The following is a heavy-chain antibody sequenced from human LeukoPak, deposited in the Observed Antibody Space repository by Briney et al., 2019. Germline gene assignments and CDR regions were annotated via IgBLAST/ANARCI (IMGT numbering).Heavy chain of an antibody. D-gene: IGHD3-3*01. Sequence: SETLSLTCTVSGYSISSGYYWGWIRQPPGKGLEWIGSIYHSGSTYYNPSLKSRVTISVDTSKNPFSLKLSSVTAADTAVYYCAREWQTPYDFWSGYYYYYMDVWGKGTTVTVSS. CDR1: GYSISSGYY. CDR2: IYHSGST. V-gene: IGHV4-38-2*02. J-gene: IGHJ6*03. CDR3: AREWQTPYDFWSGYYYYYMDV.